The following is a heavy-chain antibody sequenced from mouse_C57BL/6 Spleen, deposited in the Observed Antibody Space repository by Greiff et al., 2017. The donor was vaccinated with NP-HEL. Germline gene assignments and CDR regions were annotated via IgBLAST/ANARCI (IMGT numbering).Heavy chain of an antibody. D-gene: IGHD2-1*01. J-gene: IGHJ2*01. CDR2: IDPSDSET. CDR1: GYTFTSSW. V-gene: IGHV1-52*01. Sequence: QVQLQQPGAELVRPGSSVKLSCKASGYTFTSSWMPWVKQRPIQGLEWIGNIDPSDSETHYNQKFKDKATLTVDKSSSTAYMQLSSLTSEDSAVYYCASEVDYGNYFDYWGQGTTLTVSS. CDR3: ASEVDYGNYFDY.